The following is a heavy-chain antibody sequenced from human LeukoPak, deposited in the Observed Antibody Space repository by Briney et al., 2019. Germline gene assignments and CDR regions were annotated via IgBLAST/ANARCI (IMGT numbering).Heavy chain of an antibody. CDR2: IYYTGRT. D-gene: IGHD3-10*01. CDR1: GGSISSSSYY. CDR3: ARIKVYSSWGRLDHDVYDV. Sequence: PSETLSLTCTVSGGSISSSSYYWGWIRQPPGKRLEWIGSIYYTGRTFYNPSFTSRVTMSVDTSKNQFSLKLTSVTAADTAVYFCARIKVYSSWGRLDHDVYDVWGQGTMVTVSS. V-gene: IGHV4-39*07. J-gene: IGHJ3*01.